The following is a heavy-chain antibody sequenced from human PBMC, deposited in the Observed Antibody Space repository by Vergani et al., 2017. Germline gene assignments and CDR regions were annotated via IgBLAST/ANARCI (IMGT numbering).Heavy chain of an antibody. CDR3: ARIVRARGAFDI. D-gene: IGHD2-21*01. Sequence: QVQLVQSGAEVKKPGSSVKVSCKASGGTFSSYAISWVRQAPGQGLEGMGRIIPILGTANYAQKFQGRVTITADESTSTAYMELSSLRSEDTAVYYCARIVRARGAFDIWGQGTMVTVSS. V-gene: IGHV1-69*11. CDR2: IIPILGTA. J-gene: IGHJ3*02. CDR1: GGTFSSYA.